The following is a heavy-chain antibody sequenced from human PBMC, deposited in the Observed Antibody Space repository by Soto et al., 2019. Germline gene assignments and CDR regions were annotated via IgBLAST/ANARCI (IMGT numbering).Heavy chain of an antibody. CDR3: AHNSALLYYYYGMDV. Sequence: GSGPALVNPTHTLTLSCSFSGFSLSTSRVGVGWIRQPPGKALEWLALIYWNDDKRYSPSLKSRLTITKDTSKDQVVLTITNMDPVDTATYYCAHNSALLYYYYGMDVWGKGTTDTVTS. D-gene: IGHD2-15*01. CDR2: IYWNDDK. J-gene: IGHJ6*04. V-gene: IGHV2-5*01. CDR1: GFSLSTSRVG.